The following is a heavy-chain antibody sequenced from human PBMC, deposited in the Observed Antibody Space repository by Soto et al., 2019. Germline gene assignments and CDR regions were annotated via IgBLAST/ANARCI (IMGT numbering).Heavy chain of an antibody. D-gene: IGHD2-2*01. V-gene: IGHV1-46*01. CDR2: INPSGGST. J-gene: IGHJ5*02. CDR3: ARQGCSSTSCYSSWFDP. CDR1: GYTFTSYY. Sequence: ASVKVSCKASGYTFTSYYMHWVRQAPGQGLEWMGIINPSGGSTSYAQKFQGRVTMTRDTSTSTVYVELSSLRSEDTAVYYCARQGCSSTSCYSSWFDPWGQGTLVTVSS.